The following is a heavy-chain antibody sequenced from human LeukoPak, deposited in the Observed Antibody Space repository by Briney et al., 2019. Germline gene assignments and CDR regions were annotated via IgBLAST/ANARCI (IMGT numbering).Heavy chain of an antibody. Sequence: PSETLSLTCTVSGGSISSGGYYWSWIRQPPGKGLEWIGEINHSGSTNYNPSLKSRVTISVDTSKNQFSLKLSSVTAADTAVYYCARARQWLVRGFDYWGQGTLVTVSS. CDR1: GGSISSGGYY. J-gene: IGHJ4*02. D-gene: IGHD6-19*01. V-gene: IGHV4-39*07. CDR3: ARARQWLVRGFDY. CDR2: INHSGST.